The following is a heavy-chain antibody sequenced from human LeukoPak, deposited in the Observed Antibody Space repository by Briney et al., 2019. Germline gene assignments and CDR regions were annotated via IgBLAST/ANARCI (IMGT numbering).Heavy chain of an antibody. Sequence: GASVKVSCKASGGTFSNYAISWVRQAPGQGLEWMAIINPSGYTTTYAQKFRSRVTMTRDMSTSTVYMELSSLRSEDTAVYYCARSTGYSSHMDVWGKGTTVTVSS. V-gene: IGHV1-46*01. CDR1: GGTFSNYA. D-gene: IGHD6-13*01. J-gene: IGHJ6*03. CDR2: INPSGYTT. CDR3: ARSTGYSSHMDV.